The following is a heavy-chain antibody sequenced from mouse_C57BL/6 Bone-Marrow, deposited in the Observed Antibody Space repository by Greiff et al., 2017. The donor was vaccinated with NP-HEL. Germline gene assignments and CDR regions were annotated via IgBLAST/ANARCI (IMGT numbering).Heavy chain of an antibody. CDR2: ISSGGDYI. Sequence: DVMLVESGEGLVKPGGSLKLSCAASGFTFSSYAMSWVRQTPEKRLEWVAYISSGGDYIYYADTVKGRFTISRDNARNTLYLQMSSLKSEDTAMYYCTRGGSITTVADWFAYWGQGTLVTVSA. V-gene: IGHV5-9-1*02. D-gene: IGHD1-1*01. CDR3: TRGGSITTVADWFAY. CDR1: GFTFSSYA. J-gene: IGHJ3*01.